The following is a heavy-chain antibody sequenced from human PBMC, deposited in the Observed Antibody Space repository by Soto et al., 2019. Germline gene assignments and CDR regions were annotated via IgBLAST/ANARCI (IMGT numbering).Heavy chain of an antibody. CDR2: IIPIFGTA. CDR1: GGTFSSYA. V-gene: IGHV1-69*13. Sequence: SVKVSCKASGGTFSSYAISWVRQAPGQGLEWMGGIIPIFGTANYAQKFQGRVTITADESTSTAYMELSSLRSEDTAVYYCATTILPIVVVTAIPGLRDAFDIWGQGTMVTVSS. CDR3: ATTILPIVVVTAIPGLRDAFDI. J-gene: IGHJ3*02. D-gene: IGHD2-21*02.